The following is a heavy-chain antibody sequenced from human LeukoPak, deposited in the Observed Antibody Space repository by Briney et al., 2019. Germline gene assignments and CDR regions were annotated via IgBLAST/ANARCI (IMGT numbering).Heavy chain of an antibody. V-gene: IGHV6-1*01. CDR2: TYYRSKWYN. CDR3: ARVQSGYNQRYFYYYMDV. CDR1: GDSVSSNSAA. D-gene: IGHD5-12*01. Sequence: SQTLSLTCAISGDSVSSNSAAWNWIRQSPSRGLEWLGRTYYRSKWYNDYAVSVKSRITINPDTSKNQFSLQLNSVTPEDTAVYYCARVQSGYNQRYFYYYMDVWGKGTTVTVSS. J-gene: IGHJ6*03.